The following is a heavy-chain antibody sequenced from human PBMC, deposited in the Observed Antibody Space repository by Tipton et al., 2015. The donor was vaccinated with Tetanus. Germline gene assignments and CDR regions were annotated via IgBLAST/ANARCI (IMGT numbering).Heavy chain of an antibody. Sequence: SLRLSCAASGFTFSNHWMSWVRQAPGKGLEWVANIKEDGSEMYYADSVKGRFTISRDNARNSLSVHMNSLTAEDTAVYYCARLRVYCSTACYSREDYWGQGTLVTVSS. J-gene: IGHJ4*02. CDR3: ARLRVYCSTACYSREDY. CDR1: GFTFSNHW. CDR2: IKEDGSEM. V-gene: IGHV3-7*01. D-gene: IGHD2/OR15-2a*01.